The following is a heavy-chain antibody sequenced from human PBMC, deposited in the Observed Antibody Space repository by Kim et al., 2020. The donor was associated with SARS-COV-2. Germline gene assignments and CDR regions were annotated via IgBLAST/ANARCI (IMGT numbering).Heavy chain of an antibody. V-gene: IGHV4-59*01. CDR1: GGSISSYY. CDR2: IYYSGST. D-gene: IGHD3-3*01. J-gene: IGHJ6*02. CDR3: ARDRAIRRLGDFWSGHFGDYYYYGMDV. Sequence: SETLSLTCTVSGGSISSYYWSWIRQPPGKGLEWIGYIYYSGSTNYNPSLKSRVTISVDTSKNQFSLKLSSVTAADTAVYYCARDRAIRRLGDFWSGHFGDYYYYGMDVWGQGTTVTVSS.